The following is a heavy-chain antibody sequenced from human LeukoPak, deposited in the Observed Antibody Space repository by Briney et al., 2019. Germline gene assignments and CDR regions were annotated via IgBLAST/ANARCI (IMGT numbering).Heavy chain of an antibody. D-gene: IGHD6-6*01. CDR3: ARGGGRDSSSGDY. CDR1: GYTFTGYY. V-gene: IGHV1-2*02. CDR2: INPNSGGA. J-gene: IGHJ4*02. Sequence: ASVKVSCKASGYTFTGYYMHWVRQAPGQGLEWMGWINPNSGGANYAQKFQGRVTMTRDTSISTAYMELSRLRSDDTAVYYCARGGGRDSSSGDYWGQGTLVTVSS.